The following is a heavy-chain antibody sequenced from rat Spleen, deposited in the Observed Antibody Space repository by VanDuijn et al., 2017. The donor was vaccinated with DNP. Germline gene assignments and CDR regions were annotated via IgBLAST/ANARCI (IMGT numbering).Heavy chain of an antibody. J-gene: IGHJ2*01. V-gene: IGHV1-43*01. CDR1: GYIFTSNY. CDR2: INMGSGGT. Sequence: QVQLQQSGAEQARPGSSVKMSCKASGYIFTSNYIGWIKQTTGQGPDYIGYINMGSGGTSYNEKFKGKATLTVDKSSSTAFMQLSSLTPDDSALYYCLKGDYYDGFPDYWGQGVMVTVSS. CDR3: LKGDYYDGFPDY. D-gene: IGHD1-12*03.